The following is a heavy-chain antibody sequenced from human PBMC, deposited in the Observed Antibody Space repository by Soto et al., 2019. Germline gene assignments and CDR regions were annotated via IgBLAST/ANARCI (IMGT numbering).Heavy chain of an antibody. J-gene: IGHJ4*02. D-gene: IGHD3-16*01. V-gene: IGHV4-30-4*01. CDR1: GGSTSSDNY. Sequence: SETLSLTCTVSGGSTSSDNYWSWIRQPPGKGLEWTGHIYYSGNTDYNPSLKSRLAISIDTSKNQFSLKLSSVTAADTAVYFCAREGGESSDGLYYFDSWGQGSLVTVSS. CDR3: AREGGESSDGLYYFDS. CDR2: IYYSGNT.